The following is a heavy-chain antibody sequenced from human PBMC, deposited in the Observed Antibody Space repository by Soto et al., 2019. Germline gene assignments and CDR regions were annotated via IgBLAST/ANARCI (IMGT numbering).Heavy chain of an antibody. D-gene: IGHD4-17*01. CDR3: AKDTVTRSDY. J-gene: IGHJ4*02. Sequence: EVQLLESGGGLEQPGGSLRLACAASGFNAASGFTFSSYAMSWVRQAPGKGLEWVSTISSSAGSTYYADSVKGRFTISRDNSKNMLYLQMNSLRAEDTALYYCAKDTVTRSDYWGQGVLVTVSS. CDR1: GFTFSSYA. CDR2: ISSSAGST. V-gene: IGHV3-23*01.